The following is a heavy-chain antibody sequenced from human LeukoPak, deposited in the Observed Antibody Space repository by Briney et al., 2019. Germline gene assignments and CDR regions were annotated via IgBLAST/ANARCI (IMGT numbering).Heavy chain of an antibody. D-gene: IGHD3-10*01. CDR2: IYPDNFDT. Sequence: GESLKISCKASGYRFTTYCIGWVRQMPGKGLEWMGIIYPDNFDTRYGPSFRGQVTISADKSIGTAYLQWTSLKASDTARYYCARQGWDGSFFDFWGQGILVTVSS. J-gene: IGHJ4*02. CDR1: GYRFTTYC. CDR3: ARQGWDGSFFDF. V-gene: IGHV5-51*01.